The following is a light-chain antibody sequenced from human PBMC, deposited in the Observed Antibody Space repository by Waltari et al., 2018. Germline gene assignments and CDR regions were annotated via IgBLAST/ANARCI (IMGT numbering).Light chain of an antibody. CDR2: DKN. CDR1: HLRSYY. Sequence: SSELTQDPAVSVAMGQTVRITCQGDHLRSYYASWYQQRPGQAPILVIYDKNNRPSGVPDRFSGSSSHNTGSLTITGAQAEDEASYYCHSRDASGVAGSFGGGTKLTVL. V-gene: IGLV3-19*01. CDR3: HSRDASGVAGS. J-gene: IGLJ2*01.